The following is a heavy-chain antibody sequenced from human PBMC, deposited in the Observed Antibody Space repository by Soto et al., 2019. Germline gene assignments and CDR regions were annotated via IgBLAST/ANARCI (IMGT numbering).Heavy chain of an antibody. V-gene: IGHV3-23*01. CDR1: GFTFSSYA. J-gene: IGHJ4*02. CDR2: ISGSGGST. CDR3: AKGPPPPYSSTWYYFDS. Sequence: GGSLRLSCSASGFTFSSYAMSWVRQAPGKGLESVSAISGSGGSTYYAESVKGRFTISRDNSKNTLYLQMDSLRAEDTAVYYCAKGPPPPYSSTWYYFDSWGQGILVTVSS. D-gene: IGHD6-13*01.